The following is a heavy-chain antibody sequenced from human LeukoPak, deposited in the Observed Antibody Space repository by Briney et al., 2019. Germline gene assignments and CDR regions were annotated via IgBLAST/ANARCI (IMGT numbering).Heavy chain of an antibody. Sequence: PSETLSLTCAVYGGSFSGYYWSWIRQPPGKGLEWIGEINHSGSTNYNPSLKSRVTISVDTSKNQFSLKLSSVTAADTAVYYCARVRAAAGYYFDYWGQGTLVTVSS. CDR2: INHSGST. D-gene: IGHD6-13*01. V-gene: IGHV4-34*01. J-gene: IGHJ4*02. CDR1: GGSFSGYY. CDR3: ARVRAAAGYYFDY.